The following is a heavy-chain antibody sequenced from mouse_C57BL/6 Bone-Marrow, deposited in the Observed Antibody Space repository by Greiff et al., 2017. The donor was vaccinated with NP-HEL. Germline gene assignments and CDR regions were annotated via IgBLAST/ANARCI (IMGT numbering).Heavy chain of an antibody. CDR1: GYTFTDYE. CDR2: IDPETGGT. J-gene: IGHJ2*01. V-gene: IGHV1-15*01. Sequence: QVHVKQPGAELVRPGASVTLSCKASGYTFTDYEMHWVKQTPVHGLEWIGAIDPETGGTAYNQKFKGKAILPVDKSSSTAYMELRNLPAEDSASYYCTLLRRGDYWGQGTTLTVSS. D-gene: IGHD2-10*01. CDR3: TLLRRGDY.